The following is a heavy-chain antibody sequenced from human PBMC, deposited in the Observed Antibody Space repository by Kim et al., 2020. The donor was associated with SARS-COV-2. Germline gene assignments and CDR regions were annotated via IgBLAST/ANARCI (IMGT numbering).Heavy chain of an antibody. J-gene: IGHJ4*02. Sequence: GGSLRLSCAASGFTFSSYAMHWVRQAPGKGLECVAVISYDGSNKYYADSVKGRFTISRDNSKNTLYLQMNSLRAEDTAVYYCARDGYYYDSSGYSAPYYFDYWGQGTLVTVSS. CDR3: ARDGYYYDSSGYSAPYYFDY. V-gene: IGHV3-30*04. D-gene: IGHD3-22*01. CDR1: GFTFSSYA. CDR2: ISYDGSNK.